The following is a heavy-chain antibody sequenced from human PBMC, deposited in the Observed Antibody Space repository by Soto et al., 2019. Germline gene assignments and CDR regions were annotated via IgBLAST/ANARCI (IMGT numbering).Heavy chain of an antibody. CDR2: ISSSSSYI. CDR3: ARSLWLGSYSGYDWNDY. V-gene: IGHV3-21*01. D-gene: IGHD5-12*01. Sequence: GGSLRLSCAASGFTFSSYSMNWVRQAPGKWLEWVSSISSSSSYIYYADSVKGRFTISRDNAKNSLYLQMNSLRAEDTVVYYCARSLWLGSYSGYDWNDYWGQGTLVTVSS. CDR1: GFTFSSYS. J-gene: IGHJ4*02.